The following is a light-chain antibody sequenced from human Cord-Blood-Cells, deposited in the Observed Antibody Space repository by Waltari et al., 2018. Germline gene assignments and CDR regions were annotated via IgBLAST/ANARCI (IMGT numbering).Light chain of an antibody. CDR3: SSYTSSSTAV. J-gene: IGLJ2*01. Sequence: QSALTQPASVSGSPGQSITISCTGTSSYVGSYNYVSWYQQHPGKAPKLMIYDVSKRPSGVSNRFSGSKSGNTASLTISGLQAEDEADYYCSSYTSSSTAVFGGGTKLTVL. CDR2: DVS. V-gene: IGLV2-14*01. CDR1: SSYVGSYNY.